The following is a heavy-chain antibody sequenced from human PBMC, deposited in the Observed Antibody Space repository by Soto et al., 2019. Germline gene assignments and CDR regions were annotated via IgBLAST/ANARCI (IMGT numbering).Heavy chain of an antibody. J-gene: IGHJ4*02. CDR3: TPEIFVVVTSVTSDNY. CDR1: GFTFTNAW. CDR2: IKKISEGGTT. D-gene: IGHD2-21*02. Sequence: VQLVESGGGLVKPGSSLRLSCAASGFTFTNAWMNWVRQSPGKGLVWVGRIKKISEGGTTNYSTPVKGRITISSDYPRRAAYPEMRSLKIEDAAVYYCTPEIFVVVTSVTSDNYWGQGTLATVSS. V-gene: IGHV3-15*01.